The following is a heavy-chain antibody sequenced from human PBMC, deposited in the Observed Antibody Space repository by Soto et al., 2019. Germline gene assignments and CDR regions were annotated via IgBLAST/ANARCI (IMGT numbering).Heavy chain of an antibody. Sequence: PGGSLRLSCAASGFTVSSYEMNWVRQAPGKGLEWVSYISSSGSTIYYADSVKGRFTISRDNAKNSLYLQMNSLRAEDTAVYYCARWSGYCSSTSCYTEYFDYWGQGTLVTVSS. CDR2: ISSSGSTI. CDR1: GFTVSSYE. J-gene: IGHJ4*02. D-gene: IGHD2-2*02. CDR3: ARWSGYCSSTSCYTEYFDY. V-gene: IGHV3-48*03.